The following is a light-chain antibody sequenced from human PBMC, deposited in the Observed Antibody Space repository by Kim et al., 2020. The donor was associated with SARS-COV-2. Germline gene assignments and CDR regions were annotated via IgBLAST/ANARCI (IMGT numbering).Light chain of an antibody. CDR3: QAWDSSTPYV. V-gene: IGLV3-1*01. Sequence: VSPGQTASITCSGDKLGDKYACWYQQKPGQSPVLVIYQDSKRPSGIPERFSGSNSGNTATLTISGTQAMDETDYYCQAWDSSTPYVFGTGTKVTVL. CDR1: KLGDKY. CDR2: QDS. J-gene: IGLJ1*01.